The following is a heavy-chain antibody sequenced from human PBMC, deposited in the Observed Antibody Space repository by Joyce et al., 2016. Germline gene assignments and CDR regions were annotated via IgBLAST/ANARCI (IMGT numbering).Heavy chain of an antibody. CDR2: ISYDGSDK. D-gene: IGHD4-17*01. Sequence: QVQLVESGGGVVQPGRSLRISCAAAGFSFSRSGMHWVRQAPGKGLEWVALISYDGSDKYYADSVKGRFTISRDNSKNTLYLQMNSLRAEDTAVYYCANLYGLDFDIWGQGTMVTVSS. V-gene: IGHV3-30*18. CDR3: ANLYGLDFDI. J-gene: IGHJ3*02. CDR1: GFSFSRSG.